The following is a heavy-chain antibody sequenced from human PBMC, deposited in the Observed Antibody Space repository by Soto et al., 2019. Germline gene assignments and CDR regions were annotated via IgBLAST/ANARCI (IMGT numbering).Heavy chain of an antibody. CDR3: ASLSGITAFDI. Sequence: GASVKVSCKASGYTFTGYYMHWVRQAPGQGLEWMGWINPNSGGTNYAQKFQGWVTMTRDTSISTAYMELSSLRSEDTAVYYCASLSGITAFDIWGQGTMVTVSS. CDR2: INPNSGGT. CDR1: GYTFTGYY. J-gene: IGHJ3*02. V-gene: IGHV1-2*04.